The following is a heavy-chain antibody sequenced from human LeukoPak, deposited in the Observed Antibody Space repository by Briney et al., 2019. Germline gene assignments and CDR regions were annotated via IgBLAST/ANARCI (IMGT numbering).Heavy chain of an antibody. CDR1: GFTFSSYG. D-gene: IGHD6-13*01. CDR3: ARGFSSSRGGYLDY. J-gene: IGHJ4*02. CDR2: ISGSSSNI. Sequence: GGSLRLSCAASGFTFSSYGMNWVRQAPGKGLEWVSYISGSSSNIYYADSVKGRFTISRDSAKNSLYLQTNSLRAEDTAVYYCARGFSSSRGGYLDYWGQGTLVTVSS. V-gene: IGHV3-48*01.